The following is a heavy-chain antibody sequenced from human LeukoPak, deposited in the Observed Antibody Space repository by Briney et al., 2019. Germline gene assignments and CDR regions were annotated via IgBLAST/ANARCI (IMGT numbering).Heavy chain of an antibody. D-gene: IGHD4-17*01. Sequence: SETLSLTCTVSGGSMAISSYYWGWIRQPPGKDLEWIATIYYRGFTYYNPSLRSRVTISIDTSKNQFSLKLTSVTAADTAVYYCARYDYGDFVFGFDSWGRGTLVTVSS. V-gene: IGHV4-39*01. CDR2: IYYRGFT. J-gene: IGHJ4*02. CDR3: ARYDYGDFVFGFDS. CDR1: GGSMAISSYY.